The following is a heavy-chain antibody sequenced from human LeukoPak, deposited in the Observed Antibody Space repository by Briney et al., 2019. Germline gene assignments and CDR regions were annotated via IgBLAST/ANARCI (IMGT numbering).Heavy chain of an antibody. CDR3: ARLANYYDSSGDGFDI. Sequence: GGSLRLXCAASGFTFSSYSMNWVRQAPGKGLEWVSSISSSSSYTYYADSVKGRFTISRDNAKNSLYLQMNSLRAEDTAVYYCARLANYYDSSGDGFDIWGQGTMVTVSS. CDR2: ISSSSSYT. J-gene: IGHJ3*02. V-gene: IGHV3-21*01. D-gene: IGHD3-22*01. CDR1: GFTFSSYS.